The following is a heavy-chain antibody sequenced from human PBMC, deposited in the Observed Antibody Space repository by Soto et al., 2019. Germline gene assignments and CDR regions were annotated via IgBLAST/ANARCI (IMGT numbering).Heavy chain of an antibody. D-gene: IGHD3-9*01. CDR1: GGTFSSYA. CDR3: ARPPGYISDWYYFDL. J-gene: IGHJ4*02. V-gene: IGHV1-69*06. Sequence: ASVKVSCKASGGTFSSYAISWVRQAPGQGLEWMGGIIPIFGTANYAQKFQGRVTITADKSTSTAYTSLKTAYMELSSLMSEDTAVYYCARPPGYISDWYYFDLWGQGTQVTVSS. CDR2: IIPIFGTA.